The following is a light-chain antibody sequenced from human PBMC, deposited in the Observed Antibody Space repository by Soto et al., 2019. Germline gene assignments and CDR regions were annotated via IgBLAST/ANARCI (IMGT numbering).Light chain of an antibody. CDR3: SSYTGSSTLVV. Sequence: QSALTQPASVSGSPGQSITISCTGTSSDVGGYNYVSWYQQHPGKAPKLMIYDVTNRPSGVSNRFSGSKSGNTASLTISGLHAEDEADYYCSSYTGSSTLVVFGGGTQLTVL. V-gene: IGLV2-14*01. CDR1: SSDVGGYNY. CDR2: DVT. J-gene: IGLJ2*01.